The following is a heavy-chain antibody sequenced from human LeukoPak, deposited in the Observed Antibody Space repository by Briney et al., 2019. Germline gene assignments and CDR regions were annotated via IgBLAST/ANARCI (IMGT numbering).Heavy chain of an antibody. CDR1: GFTFNSYS. D-gene: IGHD3-22*01. V-gene: IGHV3-48*04. CDR2: ISSSGDTI. CDR3: AKDMESAYDCSGYYSPFDS. J-gene: IGHJ4*02. Sequence: GGSLRLSCAASGFTFNSYSMNWVRQAPGKGLEWISYISSSGDTIFYADSVKGRFTISRDNAKNSLYLQMNSLRADDTAVYYCAKDMESAYDCSGYYSPFDSWAQGTLVTVSS.